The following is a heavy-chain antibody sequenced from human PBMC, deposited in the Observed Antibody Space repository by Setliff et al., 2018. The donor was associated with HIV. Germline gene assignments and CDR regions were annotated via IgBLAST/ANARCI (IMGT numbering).Heavy chain of an antibody. CDR1: GGSIRSFF. Sequence: SETLSLTCTVSGGSIRSFFWSWIRQPPGKGLEWIGHIYTSGSTNYNPSLKSRVTISVDTSKNQFSLKLSSVTAADTAVYYCARHKSQPYYFDYWGQGTLVTVSS. CDR2: IYTSGST. CDR3: ARHKSQPYYFDY. V-gene: IGHV4-59*08. J-gene: IGHJ4*02.